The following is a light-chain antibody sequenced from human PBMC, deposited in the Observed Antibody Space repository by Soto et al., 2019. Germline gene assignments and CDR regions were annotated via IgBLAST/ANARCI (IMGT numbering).Light chain of an antibody. CDR3: CSYAGSYTPRG. V-gene: IGLV2-11*01. Sequence: QSALTQPRSVSGSPGQSVTISCTGTSSDVGGYNYVSWYQQHPGKAPKLMIYDVSKRPSGVPDRISGSKSGNTASLTISGLQAEDEADYYCCSYAGSYTPRGVGTGTKVTV. CDR2: DVS. CDR1: SSDVGGYNY. J-gene: IGLJ1*01.